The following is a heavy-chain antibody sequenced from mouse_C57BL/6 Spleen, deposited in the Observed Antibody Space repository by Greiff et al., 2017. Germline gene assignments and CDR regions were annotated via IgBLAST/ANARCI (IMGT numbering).Heavy chain of an antibody. CDR3: ARPGSGTGAWFAY. J-gene: IGHJ3*01. CDR1: GYTFTSYW. V-gene: IGHV1-69*01. Sequence: QVQLKQPGAELVMPGASVKLSCKASGYTFTSYWMHWVKQRPGQGLEWIGEIDPSDSYTNYNQKFKGKSTLTVDKSSSTAYMQLSSLTSEDSAVYYCARPGSGTGAWFAYWGQGTLVTVSA. D-gene: IGHD4-1*01. CDR2: IDPSDSYT.